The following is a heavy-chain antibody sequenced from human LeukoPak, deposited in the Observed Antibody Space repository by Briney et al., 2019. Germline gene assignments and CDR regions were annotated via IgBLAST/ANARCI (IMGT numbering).Heavy chain of an antibody. CDR2: IFHSGST. J-gene: IGHJ5*02. Sequence: SETLSLTCTVSGDSISSTIYYWGWVRQPPGKGLEWIGSIFHSGSTYYNPSLKSRVTISVDTSKNQFSLNLTSVTAADTAVYYCATSKQAPNWFDPWGQGTLVTVSS. CDR1: GDSISSTIYY. D-gene: IGHD4-11*01. V-gene: IGHV4-39*01. CDR3: ATSKQAPNWFDP.